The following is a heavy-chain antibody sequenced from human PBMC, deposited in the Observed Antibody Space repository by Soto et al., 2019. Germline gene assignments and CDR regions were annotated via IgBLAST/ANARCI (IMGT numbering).Heavy chain of an antibody. CDR2: MGGANGDT. CDR3: AKDRVNHNSVWDPFDT. D-gene: IGHD2-21*01. Sequence: PGGSLRLSCAASGFIFSNYAMSWVRQAPGKGLEWVAGMGGANGDTYYADSVRGRFAISRDNSKSTLFLQMNSLRAEDTAVYFCAKDRVNHNSVWDPFDTWGQGTMVTVSS. V-gene: IGHV3-23*01. J-gene: IGHJ3*02. CDR1: GFIFSNYA.